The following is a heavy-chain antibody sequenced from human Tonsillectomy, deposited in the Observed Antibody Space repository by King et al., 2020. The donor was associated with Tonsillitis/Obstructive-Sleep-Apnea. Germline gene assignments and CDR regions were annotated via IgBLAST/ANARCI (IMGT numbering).Heavy chain of an antibody. Sequence: QLVQSGAELKNPGESLKISCEASGYDFSTYWIGWVRQMPGKGLEWMGIIYPGDSETRYSPSFQGQVTISVDKSMNTAYVQWSSLQASDTAIYYCARQWQVSTLPKLDYWGQGTMVTVSS. V-gene: IGHV5-51*01. J-gene: IGHJ4*02. CDR3: ARQWQVSTLPKLDY. CDR2: IYPGDSET. D-gene: IGHD5/OR15-5a*01. CDR1: GYDFSTYW.